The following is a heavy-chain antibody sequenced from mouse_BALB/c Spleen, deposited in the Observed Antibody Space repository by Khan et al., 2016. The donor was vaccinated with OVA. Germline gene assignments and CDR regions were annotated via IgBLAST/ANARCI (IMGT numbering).Heavy chain of an antibody. V-gene: IGHV1-77*01. J-gene: IGHJ3*01. CDR1: GYTFTDYY. CDR3: ARRNYFGYTFAY. Sequence: QVRLQQSGAELARPGASVKLSCKASGYTFTDYYINWVKQRTGQGLEWIGEISPGSGDTYYNEKFKGKATLTAAKSSNTAYMQLSSLTSEASAVYFCARRNYFGYTFAYWGQGTLVTVSA. CDR2: ISPGSGDT. D-gene: IGHD1-2*01.